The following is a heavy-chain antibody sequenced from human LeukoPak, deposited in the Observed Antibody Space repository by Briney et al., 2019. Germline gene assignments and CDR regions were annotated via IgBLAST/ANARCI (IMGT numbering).Heavy chain of an antibody. J-gene: IGHJ5*02. CDR2: IYYSGST. V-gene: IGHV4-59*12. CDR1: GGSISSYY. D-gene: IGHD6-19*01. Sequence: SETLSLTCTVSGGSISSYYWSWIRHPPGKGLEWTGYIYYSGSTNYNPSLKSRVTISVDTSKNQFSLKLSSVTAADTAVYYCARELVAVAERRWFDPWGQGTLVTVSS. CDR3: ARELVAVAERRWFDP.